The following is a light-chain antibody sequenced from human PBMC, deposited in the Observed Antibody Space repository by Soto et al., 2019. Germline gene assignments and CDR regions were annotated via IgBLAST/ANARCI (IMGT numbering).Light chain of an antibody. CDR2: DAY. Sequence: EIAMTQSPATLSVSPGERATLSCRASQSVSSKLAWYQQKPGQAPRLLIYDAYNRATGIPPRFSGSGSGTDFTLTISSLEPEDSAVYYCQQRHMWPITFGQGTRLEIK. CDR1: QSVSSK. V-gene: IGKV3-11*01. CDR3: QQRHMWPIT. J-gene: IGKJ5*01.